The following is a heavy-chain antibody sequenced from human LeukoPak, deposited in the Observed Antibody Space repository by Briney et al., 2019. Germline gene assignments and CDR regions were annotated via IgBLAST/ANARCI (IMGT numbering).Heavy chain of an antibody. D-gene: IGHD2-2*01. Sequence: SETLSLTCTVSGGSISSSSYYWGCIRQPPGKGLVSIGSINYSGSTYYNPSPKTGDTISFDTSNNHYSLLQSSMTAADAAVYYCSRGAVVPAGIVHWFDPWGQGTLVTVSS. CDR2: INYSGST. CDR1: GGSISSSSYY. CDR3: SRGAVVPAGIVHWFDP. J-gene: IGHJ5*02. V-gene: IGHV4-39*02.